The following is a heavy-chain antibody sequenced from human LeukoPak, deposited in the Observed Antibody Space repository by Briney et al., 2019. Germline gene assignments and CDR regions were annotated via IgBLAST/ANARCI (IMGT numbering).Heavy chain of an antibody. CDR1: GYTFTGYY. J-gene: IGHJ3*02. CDR2: INPNSGGT. D-gene: IGHD2-2*01. V-gene: IGHV1-2*02. CDR3: ARDRLRGCSSTSCYQDAFDI. Sequence: ASVKVSCKASGYTFTGYYTHWVRQAPGQGLEWMGWINPNSGGTNYAQKFQGRVTMTRDMSISTAYMELSRLRSDDTAVYYCARDRLRGCSSTSCYQDAFDIWGQGTMVTVSS.